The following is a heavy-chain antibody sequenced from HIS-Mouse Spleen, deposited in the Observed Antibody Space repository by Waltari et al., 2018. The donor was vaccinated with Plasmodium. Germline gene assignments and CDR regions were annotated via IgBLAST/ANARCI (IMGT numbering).Heavy chain of an antibody. CDR3: ARGVGYSSSWYWFDP. V-gene: IGHV4-38-2*02. Sequence: QVQLQESGPGLVKPSETLSLTCTVSGYSISSGYYWGWIRQPPGKGLEWIGSIYHSGSTYYNPSLKSRVTISVDTSKNQFSLKLSSVTAADTAVYYCARGVGYSSSWYWFDPWG. CDR2: IYHSGST. J-gene: IGHJ5*02. D-gene: IGHD6-13*01. CDR1: GYSISSGYY.